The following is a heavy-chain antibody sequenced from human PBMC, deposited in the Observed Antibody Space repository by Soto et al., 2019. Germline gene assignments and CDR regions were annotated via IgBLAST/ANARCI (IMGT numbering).Heavy chain of an antibody. V-gene: IGHV3-43*01. CDR3: AKEKAVAGIRSYDY. CDR2: ISWDGGGT. Sequence: PGGSLRLSCTVSGLPFSQHWMTWVRQAPGKGLEWVSLISWDGGGTYYADSVKGRFTISRDNSKNSLYLQMNSLRTEDTALYYCAKEKAVAGIRSYDYWGQGTLVTVSS. J-gene: IGHJ4*02. CDR1: GLPFSQHW. D-gene: IGHD6-19*01.